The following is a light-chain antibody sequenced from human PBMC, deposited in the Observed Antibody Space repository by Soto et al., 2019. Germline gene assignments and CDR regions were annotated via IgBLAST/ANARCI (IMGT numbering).Light chain of an antibody. V-gene: IGKV1-12*02. J-gene: IGKJ3*01. Sequence: DIQMTQSPSSVSASVGDRVAITCRASQDIRTWLAWYQQKPGKAPKLLIYVSSSLQSGVPSRFSGSGSGTDFNLTISCLEAEDFATYYCQQANSFPFTFGTGNKVDVK. CDR1: QDIRTW. CDR3: QQANSFPFT. CDR2: VSS.